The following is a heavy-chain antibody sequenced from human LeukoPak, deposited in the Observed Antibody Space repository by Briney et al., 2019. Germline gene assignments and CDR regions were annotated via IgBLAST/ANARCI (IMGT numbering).Heavy chain of an antibody. CDR3: ARAGRYSYDSTGYYYDAFDI. D-gene: IGHD3-22*01. CDR1: GFTFSTYS. V-gene: IGHV3-48*01. J-gene: IGHJ3*02. Sequence: GGSLRLSCAASGFTFSTYSMNWVRQAPGKGLEWVSYISSSSSTIYYADSVKGRFTISRDNAKNSLYLQMNSLRAGDTAVYYCARAGRYSYDSTGYYYDAFDIWGQGTMVTVSS. CDR2: ISSSSSTI.